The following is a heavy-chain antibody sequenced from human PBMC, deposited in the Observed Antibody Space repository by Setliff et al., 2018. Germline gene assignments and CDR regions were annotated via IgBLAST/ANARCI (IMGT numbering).Heavy chain of an antibody. J-gene: IGHJ4*02. Sequence: KPSETLSLTCTVSGGSISSGDYYWSWIRQPPGKGLEWIGYIYSSGSTYYNPSLKSRVSISVDTSKNQFSLKLNDVTAADTAVYYCARSFSRREKFLLDYWGQGALVTVS. CDR1: GGSISSGDYY. CDR3: ARSFSRREKFLLDY. V-gene: IGHV4-30-4*08. CDR2: IYSSGST.